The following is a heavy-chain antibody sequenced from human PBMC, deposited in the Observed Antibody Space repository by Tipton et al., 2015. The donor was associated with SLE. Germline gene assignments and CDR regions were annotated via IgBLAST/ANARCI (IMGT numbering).Heavy chain of an antibody. V-gene: IGHV3-23*04. CDR2: ISGGGGST. D-gene: IGHD1/OR15-1a*01. CDR1: GFTFSSYA. Sequence: QLVQSGGGLIQSGGSLRLSCATSGFTFSSYALSWVRRAPGKGLEWVSAISGGGGSTYYADFVKGRFSISIDKSKKTLFLQMNSLRVDDTATYYCAKFEKTTDFYLDSWGQGTLVSVAS. J-gene: IGHJ4*02. CDR3: AKFEKTTDFYLDS.